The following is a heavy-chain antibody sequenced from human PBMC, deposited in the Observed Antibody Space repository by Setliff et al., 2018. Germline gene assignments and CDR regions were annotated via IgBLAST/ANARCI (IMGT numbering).Heavy chain of an antibody. CDR2: IHYGGTT. J-gene: IGHJ4*02. CDR3: ARTGTYRYFDY. D-gene: IGHD1-1*01. V-gene: IGHV4-39*01. CDR1: GASISSGTYY. Sequence: TSETLSLTCTVSGASISSGTYYWAWIRQPPGKGLEWIGRIHYGGTTYSNASLASRLTMSVDTSKNQFSLELTSVTAADTAVYYCARTGTYRYFDYWGQGTRVTVSS.